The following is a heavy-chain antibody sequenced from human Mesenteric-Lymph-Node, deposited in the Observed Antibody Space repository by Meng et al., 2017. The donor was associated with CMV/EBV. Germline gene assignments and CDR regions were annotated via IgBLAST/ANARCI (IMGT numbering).Heavy chain of an antibody. J-gene: IGHJ4*02. CDR3: ARDWGGYCSSTSCYEDY. V-gene: IGHV4-34*01. Sequence: GSLRLSCAVYGGSFSGNFWSWIRQPPGKGPEWIGELNLGGSPNYNPSLKSRVTISVDTSKNQFSLKLSSVTAADTAVYYCARDWGGYCSSTSCYEDYWGQGTLVTVSS. CDR1: GGSFSGNF. D-gene: IGHD2-2*01. CDR2: LNLGGSP.